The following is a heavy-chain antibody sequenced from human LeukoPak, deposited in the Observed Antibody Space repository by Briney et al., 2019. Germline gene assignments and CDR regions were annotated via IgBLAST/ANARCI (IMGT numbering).Heavy chain of an antibody. Sequence: SETLSLTCAVYGGSFSGYYWSWIRQPPGKELEWIGEINHSGSTNYNPSLKSRVTISVDTSKNQFSLKLSSVAAADTAVYYCARAKKGVDGSGSYLPDYWGQGTLVTVS. V-gene: IGHV4-34*01. CDR2: INHSGST. D-gene: IGHD3-10*01. CDR3: ARAKKGVDGSGSYLPDY. CDR1: GGSFSGYY. J-gene: IGHJ4*02.